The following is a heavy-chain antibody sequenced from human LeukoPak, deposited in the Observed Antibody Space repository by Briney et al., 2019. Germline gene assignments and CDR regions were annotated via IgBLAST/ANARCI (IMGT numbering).Heavy chain of an antibody. CDR1: GFTFSSYW. D-gene: IGHD3-22*01. Sequence: GGSLRLSCAASGFTFSSYWMSWVRQAPGRGLEWVANIEQDGSEKYYVDSVKGRFTISRDNAKNSLYLQMNSLRAEDTAVYYCAREADLPYYYDSSGYDWDYWGQGTLVTVSS. J-gene: IGHJ4*02. CDR2: IEQDGSEK. CDR3: AREADLPYYYDSSGYDWDY. V-gene: IGHV3-7*01.